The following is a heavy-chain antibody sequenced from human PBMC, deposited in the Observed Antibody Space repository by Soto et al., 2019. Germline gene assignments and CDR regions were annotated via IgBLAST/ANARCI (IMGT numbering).Heavy chain of an antibody. Sequence: TSETLSLTCTVSGGSISSSSYYWGWIRQPPGKGLEWIGSIYYSGSTYYNPSLKSRVTISVDTSKNQFSLKLSSVTAADTAVYYCARLVRQEAAGTEYWGQGTLVTVSS. CDR1: GGSISSSSYY. D-gene: IGHD6-13*01. CDR2: IYYSGST. CDR3: ARLVRQEAAGTEY. V-gene: IGHV4-39*01. J-gene: IGHJ4*02.